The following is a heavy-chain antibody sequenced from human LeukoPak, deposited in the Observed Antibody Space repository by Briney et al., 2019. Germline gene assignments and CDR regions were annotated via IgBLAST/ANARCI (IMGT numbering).Heavy chain of an antibody. D-gene: IGHD6-19*01. CDR2: IYYSGST. Sequence: KPSETLSLTCTVSGGSISNYYWDWIRQPPGKGLEWIGYIYYSGSTNYNPSLKSRVTISVDTSKNQFSLKLSSVTAADTAVYYCARGLRRYSSGWYERGAYFDYWGQGTLVTVSS. V-gene: IGHV4-59*01. CDR1: GGSISNYY. J-gene: IGHJ4*02. CDR3: ARGLRRYSSGWYERGAYFDY.